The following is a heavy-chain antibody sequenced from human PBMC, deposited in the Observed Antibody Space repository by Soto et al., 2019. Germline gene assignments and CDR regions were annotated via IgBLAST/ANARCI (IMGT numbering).Heavy chain of an antibody. CDR2: TYYRSKWYN. D-gene: IGHD6-19*01. J-gene: IGHJ4*02. V-gene: IGHV6-1*01. Sequence: QVQLQQSGPGLVKPSQTLSLTCAISGDSVSSNSAAWNWIRQSPSRGLEWLGRTYYRSKWYNDYAVSVKSRITINPDPSKNQFSLQLNSVTPEDTAVYYCAREEDAEYSSGWARVDYWGQGTLVTVSS. CDR3: AREEDAEYSSGWARVDY. CDR1: GDSVSSNSAA.